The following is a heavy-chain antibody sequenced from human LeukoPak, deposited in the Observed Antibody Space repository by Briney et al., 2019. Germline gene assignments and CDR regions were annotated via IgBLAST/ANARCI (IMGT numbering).Heavy chain of an antibody. D-gene: IGHD3-22*01. J-gene: IGHJ4*02. CDR2: INHSGST. CDR3: AESNYDSSGYVDY. Sequence: SETLSLTCAVYGGSFSGYYWSWLRQPPGKGLEWIGEINHSGSTNYNPSLKSRVTISVDTSKNQFSLKLSSVTAADTAVYYCAESNYDSSGYVDYWGQGTLVTVSS. V-gene: IGHV4-34*01. CDR1: GGSFSGYY.